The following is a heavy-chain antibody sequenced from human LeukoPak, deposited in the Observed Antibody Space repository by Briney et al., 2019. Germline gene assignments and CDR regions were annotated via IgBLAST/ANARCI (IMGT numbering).Heavy chain of an antibody. CDR1: GYSFTSSW. Sequence: GESLKISCKRPGYSFTSSWSGWVRQLPGKGLEWMGIFYPDHSDTRYSTSFQGQVTISADKSISTAYLQWSSLKASDTAMYYCARQVRPYNWNDVSNWFDPWGQGTLVTVSS. CDR3: ARQVRPYNWNDVSNWFDP. D-gene: IGHD1-1*01. V-gene: IGHV5-51*01. J-gene: IGHJ5*02. CDR2: FYPDHSDT.